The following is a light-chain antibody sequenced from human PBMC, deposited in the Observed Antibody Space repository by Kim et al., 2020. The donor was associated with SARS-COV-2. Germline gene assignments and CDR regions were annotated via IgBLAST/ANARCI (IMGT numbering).Light chain of an antibody. CDR1: SSNVGSNN. J-gene: IGLJ2*01. V-gene: IGLV1-44*01. CDR2: SNN. CDR3: AAWDDSLNGVV. Sequence: GQAVTISCTGSSSNVGSNNVNCYQQQPGTAPHTLIYSNNQRPSGVPARFSGAKTGTSASLAISGLQSEDEADYYCAAWDDSLNGVVFGGGTQLTVL.